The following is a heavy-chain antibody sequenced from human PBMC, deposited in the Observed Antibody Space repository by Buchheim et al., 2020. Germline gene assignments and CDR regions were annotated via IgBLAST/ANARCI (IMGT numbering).Heavy chain of an antibody. D-gene: IGHD1-7*01. CDR2: ISDSGGTT. Sequence: EVQLLESGGGLVQPGGSLRLSCAASGFTFSDYYMSWVRQAPGKGLEWVSGISDSGGTTFYADSVKGRFTISRDNFKDPLFLQMNSLRAEDTAVYYCAKKTGTDRWGQGTL. J-gene: IGHJ4*02. CDR3: AKKTGTDR. V-gene: IGHV3-23*01. CDR1: GFTFSDYY.